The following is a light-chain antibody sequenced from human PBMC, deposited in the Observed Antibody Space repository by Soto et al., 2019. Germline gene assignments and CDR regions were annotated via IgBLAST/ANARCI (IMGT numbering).Light chain of an antibody. J-gene: IGLJ3*02. CDR2: DVS. CDR3: SSYTSSSTSVV. CDR1: SSDVGGYNY. Sequence: QSALTQPACVSGSPGQSITISCTGTSSDVGGYNYVSWYQQYPGKAPKLMIYDVSKRPSGVSNRFSGSKSGNTASLTISGLQAEDEADYYCSSYTSSSTSVVFGGGTKLTV. V-gene: IGLV2-14*01.